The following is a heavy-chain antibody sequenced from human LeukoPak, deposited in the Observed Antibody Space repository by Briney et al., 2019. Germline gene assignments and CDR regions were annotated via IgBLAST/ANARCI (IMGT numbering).Heavy chain of an antibody. CDR2: IYYSGST. Sequence: PSETLSLTCTVSGGSISSSSYYWGWIRQPPGKGLEWIGSIYYSGSTYYNPSLKSRVTISVDTSKNQFSLKLSSVTAADMAVYYCARGWLTKWFDPWGQGTLVTVSS. V-gene: IGHV4-39*01. J-gene: IGHJ5*02. CDR1: GGSISSSSYY. CDR3: ARGWLTKWFDP. D-gene: IGHD6-19*01.